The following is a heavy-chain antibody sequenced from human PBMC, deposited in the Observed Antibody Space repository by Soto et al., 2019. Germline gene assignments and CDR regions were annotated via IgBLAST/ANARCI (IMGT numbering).Heavy chain of an antibody. J-gene: IGHJ6*02. V-gene: IGHV3-33*01. CDR1: GFSIRTYG. CDR3: ATEPRMSSRGRGGMDV. Sequence: QVELVESGGGVVQPGKSLRLSCVASGFSIRTYGMHWVRQAPGKGLEWVAVIWSDGSDQLYADSRKGRLTNSRDNAKNTLYLQANRLRAGDTAAYFCATEPRMSSRGRGGMDVWGHWTTVMVSS. CDR2: IWSDGSDQ. D-gene: IGHD3-10*01.